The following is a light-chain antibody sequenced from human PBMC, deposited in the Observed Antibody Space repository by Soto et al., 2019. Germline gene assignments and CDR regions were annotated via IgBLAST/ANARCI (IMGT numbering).Light chain of an antibody. CDR2: KAS. CDR3: QHYNSYSAT. Sequence: DIQMTQSPSTLSGSVGDRVTITCPASQTISSWLAWYQQKPGKAPKLLIYKASTLKSGVPSRFSGSGSGTEFTLTISSLQPDDFATYYCQHYNSYSATFGQGTKVDIK. J-gene: IGKJ1*01. CDR1: QTISSW. V-gene: IGKV1-5*03.